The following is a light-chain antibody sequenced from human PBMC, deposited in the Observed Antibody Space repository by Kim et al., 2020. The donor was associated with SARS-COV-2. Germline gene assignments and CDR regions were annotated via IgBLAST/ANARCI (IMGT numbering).Light chain of an antibody. CDR2: DTR. J-gene: IGLJ2*01. Sequence: PAGTVAITCGSSTGAVPRGHYPYWFQQKPGQAPRTLIYDTRNKHSWTPARFSGSLLGGKAALTLSGAQPEDEAEYYCLLSYSGARVFGGGTKLTVL. V-gene: IGLV7-46*01. CDR1: TGAVPRGHY. CDR3: LLSYSGARV.